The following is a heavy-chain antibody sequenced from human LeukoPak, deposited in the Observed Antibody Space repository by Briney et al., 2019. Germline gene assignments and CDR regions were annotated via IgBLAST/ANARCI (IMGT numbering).Heavy chain of an antibody. V-gene: IGHV3-30*02. CDR3: AKDNPIEEVPGLGPGQ. D-gene: IGHD2-2*01. J-gene: IGHJ4*02. CDR1: GFAFSNSG. Sequence: GGSLRLSCAASGFAFSNSGMRWVRQAPGKGLEWVAFIRSDGSENFYGESVKGRFTISRDNSKNTLYLQMNSLRAEDTAVYYCAKDNPIEEVPGLGPGQWGQGTLVTVSS. CDR2: IRSDGSEN.